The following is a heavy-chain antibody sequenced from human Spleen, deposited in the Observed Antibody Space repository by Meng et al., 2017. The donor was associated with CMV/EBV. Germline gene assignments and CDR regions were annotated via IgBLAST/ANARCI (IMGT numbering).Heavy chain of an antibody. V-gene: IGHV4-61*01. CDR2: IYYSGST. CDR1: GGSITTTSYY. J-gene: IGHJ6*02. CDR3: ARGWLASYYYGMDV. Sequence: SETLSLTCDVSGGSITTTSYYWSWIRQPPGKGLEWIGYIYYSGSTNYNPSLKSRVTISVDTSKNQFSLKLSSVTAADTAVYYCARGWLASYYYGMDVWGQGTTVTVSS. D-gene: IGHD6-19*01.